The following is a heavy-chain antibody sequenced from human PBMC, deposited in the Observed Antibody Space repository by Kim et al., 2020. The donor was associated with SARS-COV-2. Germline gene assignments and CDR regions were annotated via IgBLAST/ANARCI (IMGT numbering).Heavy chain of an antibody. D-gene: IGHD3-22*01. CDR3: STMYYDSSGHDY. CDR2: INAGNGNT. V-gene: IGHV1-3*01. J-gene: IGHJ4*02. CDR1: GYTFTSYA. Sequence: ASVKVSCKASGYTFTSYAMHWVRQAPGQRLEWMGWINAGNGNTKYSQKFQGRVTITRDTSASTAYMELSSLRSEDTAVYYCSTMYYDSSGHDYWGQGTLVTVSS.